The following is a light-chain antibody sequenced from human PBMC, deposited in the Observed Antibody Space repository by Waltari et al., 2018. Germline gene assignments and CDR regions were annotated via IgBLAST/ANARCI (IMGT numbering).Light chain of an antibody. V-gene: IGKV3-15*01. CDR2: DAS. Sequence: EIVMTQSPVTLSVSLGERATLSCRASQSVSSDLAWYQQKPGQAPRLLIYDASTRAAGLAARFSASGSGTEFNLTISSLQSEDFAVYYCQQYKYWPPLTFGGGTKVEIK. J-gene: IGKJ4*01. CDR3: QQYKYWPPLT. CDR1: QSVSSD.